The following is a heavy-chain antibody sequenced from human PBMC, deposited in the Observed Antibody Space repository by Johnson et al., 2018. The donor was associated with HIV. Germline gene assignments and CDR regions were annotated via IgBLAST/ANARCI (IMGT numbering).Heavy chain of an antibody. D-gene: IGHD4-17*01. V-gene: IGHV3-53*01. J-gene: IGHJ3*02. CDR1: GFTVSSNY. CDR3: ARSLRDYEEDTFDI. Sequence: VQLVESGGGLIRPGGSLRLSCAASGFTVSSNYMSWVRQAPGKGLGWVSVIYSGGSIGYADSVKGRFTISRDNAKNSLYLQMNSLRAEDTALYYCARSLRDYEEDTFDIWGQGTMVTVSS. CDR2: IYSGGSI.